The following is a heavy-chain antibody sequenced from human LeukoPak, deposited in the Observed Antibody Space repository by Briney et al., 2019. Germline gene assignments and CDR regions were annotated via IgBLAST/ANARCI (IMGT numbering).Heavy chain of an antibody. CDR1: GGSISVYY. CDR3: ARWGSNMALEKGDH. D-gene: IGHD3-10*01. V-gene: IGHV4-59*08. CDR2: IYYSGIT. Sequence: TSETLSLTCTVSGGSISVYYWSCIRQPRGKGLEWIGHIYYSGITKFNPPIKARVTFIVDTSKNQFSLKLSSVAAADTAVYYCARWGSNMALEKGDHWGQGTLVTVSS. J-gene: IGHJ4*02.